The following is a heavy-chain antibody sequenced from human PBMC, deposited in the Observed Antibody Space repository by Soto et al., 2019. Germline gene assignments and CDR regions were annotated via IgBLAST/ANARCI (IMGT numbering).Heavy chain of an antibody. CDR2: VYYTGST. V-gene: IGHV4-59*01. D-gene: IGHD3-22*01. J-gene: IGHJ4*02. Sequence: SETLSLTCTVSGDSISTFYWGWMRQSPGKELEWIGYVYYTGSTNYNPSLKSRVAISVDRSKNQFSLKLTSANAADTAVYYCARGRTVRNYADDSSDYFYFFDYWGQGTQVTVSS. CDR3: ARGRTVRNYADDSSDYFYFFDY. CDR1: GDSISTFY.